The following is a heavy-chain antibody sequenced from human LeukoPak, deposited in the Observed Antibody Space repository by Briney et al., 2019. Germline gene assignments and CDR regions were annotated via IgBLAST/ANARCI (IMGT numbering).Heavy chain of an antibody. CDR2: IYYGGST. D-gene: IGHD3-10*01. Sequence: SETLSLTCTVSGGSISSSYWSWIRQPPGKGLEWIGYIYYGGSTTYNPSLKSRVTLSVDTSKNQFSLKLSSVTAADTAVYHCARVGRRGYYFDYWGQGTLVTVSS. CDR1: GGSISSSY. CDR3: ARVGRRGYYFDY. V-gene: IGHV4-59*01. J-gene: IGHJ4*02.